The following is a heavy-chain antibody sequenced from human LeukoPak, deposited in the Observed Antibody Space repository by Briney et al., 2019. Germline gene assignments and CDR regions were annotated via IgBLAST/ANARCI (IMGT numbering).Heavy chain of an antibody. CDR1: GGSISSSSYY. D-gene: IGHD6-13*01. Sequence: SETLSLTCNVSGGSISSSSYYWGWIRQPPGKGLEWIANIYYSGSAYYNPSLKSRVTLSVDTSKNQFSLKLSSVTAADTAVYYCARHPSGYSSSWSFYWGQGTLVTVSS. CDR2: IYYSGSA. J-gene: IGHJ4*02. CDR3: ARHPSGYSSSWSFY. V-gene: IGHV4-39*01.